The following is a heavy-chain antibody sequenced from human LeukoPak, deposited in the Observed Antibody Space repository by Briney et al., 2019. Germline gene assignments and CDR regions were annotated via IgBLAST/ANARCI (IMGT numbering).Heavy chain of an antibody. V-gene: IGHV3-23*01. CDR3: AKDSIRDGYNSYDY. J-gene: IGHJ4*02. CDR1: GFTFDDFA. D-gene: IGHD5-24*01. Sequence: GGSLRLSCEASGFTFDDFAMNWVRQAPGKGLQWVSLIYASGGTTKYADSVKGRFTISRDNSKNTLYLQMNSPRVEDTAVYYCAKDSIRDGYNSYDYWGQGTLVTVSS. CDR2: IYASGGTT.